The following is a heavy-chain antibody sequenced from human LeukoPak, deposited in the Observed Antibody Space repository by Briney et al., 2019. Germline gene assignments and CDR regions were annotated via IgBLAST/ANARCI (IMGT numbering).Heavy chain of an antibody. V-gene: IGHV3-74*01. Sequence: GGSLRLSCAASGFSFRSHWMHWVRQAPAKGLVWVSRTDSDGSDISYAYSVKGRFTISRDNAKNTLYLQMDSLRAEDTALYYCAKDRNSGWFFDCWGQGTLVTVSS. J-gene: IGHJ4*02. CDR3: AKDRNSGWFFDC. CDR2: TDSDGSDI. D-gene: IGHD6-19*01. CDR1: GFSFRSHW.